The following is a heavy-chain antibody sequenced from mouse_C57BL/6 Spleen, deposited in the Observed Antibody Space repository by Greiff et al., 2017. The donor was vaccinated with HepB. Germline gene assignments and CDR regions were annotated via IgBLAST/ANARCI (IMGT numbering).Heavy chain of an antibody. Sequence: EVQLQESGPELVKPGDSVKISCKASGYSFTGYFMNWVMQSHGKSLEWIGRINPYNGDTFYNQKFKGKATLTVDKSSSTAHMELRSLTSEDSAVYYCARSGIGYYGPFDYWGQGTTLTVSS. CDR3: ARSGIGYYGPFDY. CDR2: INPYNGDT. J-gene: IGHJ2*01. D-gene: IGHD1-1*01. V-gene: IGHV1-20*01. CDR1: GYSFTGYF.